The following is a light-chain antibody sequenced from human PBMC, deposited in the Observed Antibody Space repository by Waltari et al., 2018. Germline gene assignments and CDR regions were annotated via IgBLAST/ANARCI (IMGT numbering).Light chain of an antibody. V-gene: IGKV3-11*01. CDR1: QSVSSF. CDR2: DAS. Sequence: ESVLTQSQATLILFPGERATLPYNASQSVSSFLAWYQQKPGQAPRLPIHDASNMATAVPVRFSGSGSGTDFALTSSSLKPEDIAVYCGRQRINWPLNFDGGTKV. CDR3: RQRINWPLN. J-gene: IGKJ4*01.